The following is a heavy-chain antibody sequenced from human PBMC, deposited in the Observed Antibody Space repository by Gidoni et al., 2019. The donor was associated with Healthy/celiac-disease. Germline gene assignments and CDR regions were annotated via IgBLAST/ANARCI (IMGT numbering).Heavy chain of an antibody. CDR3: ARGSDGTAAGNYYYYGMDV. CDR1: GGTFSSYA. J-gene: IGHJ6*02. CDR2: IIPILCTA. V-gene: IGHV1-69*01. Sequence: QVQLVQSGAEVKKPGSSVKVSCKASGGTFSSYASSWVRQAPGQGLEWMGGIIPILCTANYAPKCQGRVTITADESTSTAYMELSSLRSEDTAVYYCARGSDGTAAGNYYYYGMDVWGQGTTVTVSS. D-gene: IGHD6-13*01.